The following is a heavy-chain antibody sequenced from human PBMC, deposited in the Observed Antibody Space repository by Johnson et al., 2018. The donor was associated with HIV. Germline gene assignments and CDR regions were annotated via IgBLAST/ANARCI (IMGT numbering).Heavy chain of an antibody. CDR3: AKDSLYSLTSGTTRKDI. Sequence: VHLVESGGGVVQPGGSLRLSCAASAFTFDDYVMHWVRQGPGKGLEWVSLISWDGGTTYYADSVRGRFTISRDNRKNSLYLQLNSLRAEDTALYYCAKDSLYSLTSGTTRKDIWGQGTMVTVSS. CDR2: ISWDGGTT. CDR1: AFTFDDYV. J-gene: IGHJ3*02. D-gene: IGHD1-26*01. V-gene: IGHV3-43D*03.